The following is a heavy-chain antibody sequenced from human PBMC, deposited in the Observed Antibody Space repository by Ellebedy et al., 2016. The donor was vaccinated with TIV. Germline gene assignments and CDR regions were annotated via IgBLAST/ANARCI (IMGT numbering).Heavy chain of an antibody. J-gene: IGHJ4*02. Sequence: PGGSLRLSCAASGFTFSSYSLNWVRQAPGKGLEWVSSISSSNHYIYYADSVKGRFTISRDNAKNSLYLQMNSLRAEDTAVFYCARELAAAGFFDYWGQGTLVTGSS. D-gene: IGHD6-13*01. CDR1: GFTFSSYS. CDR2: ISSSNHYI. V-gene: IGHV3-21*01. CDR3: ARELAAAGFFDY.